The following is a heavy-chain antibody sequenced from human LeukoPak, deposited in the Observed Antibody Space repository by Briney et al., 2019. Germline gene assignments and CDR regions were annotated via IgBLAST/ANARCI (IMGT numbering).Heavy chain of an antibody. J-gene: IGHJ4*02. CDR2: IYHTGST. Sequence: SETLSLACDVSGGSISSGLYSWSWIRQPLGKGLEWIGYIYHTGSTYYNPSLKSRVTISVDTSKNQFSLKLNSVTATDTAVYYCARHYGPWGQGTLVTVSS. CDR3: ARHYGP. V-gene: IGHV4-30-2*03. D-gene: IGHD3-10*01. CDR1: GGSISSGLYS.